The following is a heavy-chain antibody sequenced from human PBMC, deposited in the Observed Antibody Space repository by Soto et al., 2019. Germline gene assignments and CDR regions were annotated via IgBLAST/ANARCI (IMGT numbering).Heavy chain of an antibody. D-gene: IGHD3-22*01. CDR1: GVTFSSYA. CDR3: ATEGTMIVVPSAFDI. J-gene: IGHJ3*02. CDR2: ISGSGGST. Sequence: PGGSLRLSCAASGVTFSSYAMSWVRQAPGKGLEWVSAISGSGGSTYYADSVKGRFTISRDNSKNTLYLQMNSLRAEDTAVYYCATEGTMIVVPSAFDIWGQGTMVIVSS. V-gene: IGHV3-23*01.